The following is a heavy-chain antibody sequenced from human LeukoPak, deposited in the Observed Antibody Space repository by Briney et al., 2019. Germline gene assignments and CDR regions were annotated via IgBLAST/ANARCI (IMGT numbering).Heavy chain of an antibody. CDR3: ARDVRNCSGGSCYSRERDYYYYYYMDV. J-gene: IGHJ6*03. V-gene: IGHV4-4*07. CDR2: IYTSGST. CDR1: GGSISSYY. D-gene: IGHD2-15*01. Sequence: PSETLSLTCTVSGGSISSYYWSWIRQPAGKGLEWIGRIYTSGSTNYNPSLKSRVTMSVDTSKNQVSLKLSSVTAADTAVYYCARDVRNCSGGSCYSRERDYYYYYYMDVWGKGTTVTVSS.